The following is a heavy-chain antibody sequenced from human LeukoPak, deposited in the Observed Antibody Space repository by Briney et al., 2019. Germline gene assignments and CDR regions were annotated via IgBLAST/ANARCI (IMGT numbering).Heavy chain of an antibody. CDR3: VRDETLWTLDW. CDR1: GFTFSGHW. CDR2: INEDGTDS. D-gene: IGHD1-1*01. Sequence: GGSLRLSCTASGFTFSGHWIHWVRQAPGRGLVWVSRINEDGTDSMYAESVKGRFTISRANAKNTVYLQMNSLRAEDTAVYYCVRDETLWTLDWWGQGTLVSVSS. J-gene: IGHJ4*02. V-gene: IGHV3-74*03.